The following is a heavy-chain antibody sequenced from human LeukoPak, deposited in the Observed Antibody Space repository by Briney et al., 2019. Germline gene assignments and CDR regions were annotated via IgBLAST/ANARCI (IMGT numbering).Heavy chain of an antibody. CDR2: IIPIFGTA. CDR1: GGTFTSYA. CDR3: ARTEDSSGYLDY. D-gene: IGHD3-22*01. V-gene: IGHV1-69*13. Sequence: SVKVSCKASGGTFTSYAISWVRQAPGQGLEWMGGIIPIFGTANYAQKFQGRVTITADESTSTAYMELSSLRSEDTAVYYCARTEDSSGYLDYWGQGTLVTVSS. J-gene: IGHJ4*02.